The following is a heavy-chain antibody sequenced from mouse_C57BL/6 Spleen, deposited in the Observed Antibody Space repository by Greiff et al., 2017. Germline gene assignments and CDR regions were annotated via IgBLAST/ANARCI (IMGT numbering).Heavy chain of an antibody. D-gene: IGHD1-1*01. V-gene: IGHV5-9*01. J-gene: IGHJ1*03. CDR2: ISGGGGNT. CDR3: ARRPYGSSYKGYFDV. Sequence: EVKLMESGGGLVKPGGSLKLSCAASGFTFSSYTMSWVRQTPEKRLEWVATISGGGGNTYYPDSVKGRFTISRDNAKNTLYLQMSSLRSEDTALYYCARRPYGSSYKGYFDVWGTGTTVTVSS. CDR1: GFTFSSYT.